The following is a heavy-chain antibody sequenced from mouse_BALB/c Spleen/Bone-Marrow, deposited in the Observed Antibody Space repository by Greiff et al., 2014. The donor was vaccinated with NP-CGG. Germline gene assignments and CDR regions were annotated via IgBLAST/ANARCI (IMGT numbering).Heavy chain of an antibody. Sequence: VMLVESGPGLVQPSQSLSITCTVSGFSLTNYGVHWVRQSPGKGLEWLGVIWSGGSTDCNAAFISRLRITKDNSKSQVFFKMNSLQGNDTAIYYCASNLAYSLHAMDYWGQGTSVTVSS. CDR1: GFSLTNYG. CDR2: IWSGGST. V-gene: IGHV2-2*02. J-gene: IGHJ4*01. CDR3: ASNLAYSLHAMDY.